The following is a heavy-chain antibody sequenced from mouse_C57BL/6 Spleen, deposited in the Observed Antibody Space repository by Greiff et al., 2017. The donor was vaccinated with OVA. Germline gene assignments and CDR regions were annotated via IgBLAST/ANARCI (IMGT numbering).Heavy chain of an antibody. D-gene: IGHD1-1*01. CDR3: AIITTVDY. Sequence: EVQLQQSGPELVKPGASVKISCKASGYTFTDYHMNWVKQSHGKSLEWIGDINPNTGGTSYNQKFKGKATLTVDKSSSTAYMELRSLTSEDSAVYYCAIITTVDYWGQGTTLTVSS. CDR1: GYTFTDYH. J-gene: IGHJ2*01. V-gene: IGHV1-26*01. CDR2: INPNTGGT.